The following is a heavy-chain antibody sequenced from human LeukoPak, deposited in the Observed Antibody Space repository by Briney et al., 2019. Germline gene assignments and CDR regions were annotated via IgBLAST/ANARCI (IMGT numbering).Heavy chain of an antibody. CDR3: ARFFYYDASLPPY. Sequence: PSETLSLTXSVSGGYISTSNYYWGWIRQPPGKGLEWIGTIYYSGRTYYNPSLQSRVTISLDTSQNQLSLQVRSVTVVDTAVYHCARFFYYDASLPPYWGQGTLVTVSS. D-gene: IGHD3-16*01. J-gene: IGHJ4*02. V-gene: IGHV4-39*01. CDR1: GGYISTSNYY. CDR2: IYYSGRT.